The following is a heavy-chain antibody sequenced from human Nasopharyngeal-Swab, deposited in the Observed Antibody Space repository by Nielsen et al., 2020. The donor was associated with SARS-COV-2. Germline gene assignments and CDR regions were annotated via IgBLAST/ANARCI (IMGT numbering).Heavy chain of an antibody. V-gene: IGHV7-4-1*02. CDR3: ARDHNSWSGNWFDP. CDR1: GYTFTSYG. J-gene: IGHJ5*02. D-gene: IGHD6-13*01. Sequence: ASVKVSCKASGYTFTSYGISWVRQAPGQGLEWMGWINTNTGNPTYAQGFTGRFVFSLDTSVNTAYLQISSLKAGDTAVYYCARDHNSWSGNWFDPWGQGTLVTVSS. CDR2: INTNTGNP.